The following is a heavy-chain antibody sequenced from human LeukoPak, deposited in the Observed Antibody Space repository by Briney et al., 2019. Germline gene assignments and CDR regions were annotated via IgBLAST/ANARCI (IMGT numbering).Heavy chain of an antibody. CDR3: ARCRDTAYYYYGMDV. D-gene: IGHD5-18*01. Sequence: PGGSLRLSCAASGFTFSSYTMNWVRQPPGKGLEWVSNIGTSSTTIYYADSVKGRFTISRDNAKNSLYLQMNSLRAEDTAVYYCARCRDTAYYYYGMDVWGQGTTVTVSS. CDR1: GFTFSSYT. V-gene: IGHV3-48*04. CDR2: IGTSSTTI. J-gene: IGHJ6*02.